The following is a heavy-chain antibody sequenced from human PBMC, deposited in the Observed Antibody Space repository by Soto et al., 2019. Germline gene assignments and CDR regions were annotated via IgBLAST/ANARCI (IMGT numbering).Heavy chain of an antibody. D-gene: IGHD6-6*01. CDR3: ARVGFIAARPVGLPPEKNSIDY. J-gene: IGHJ4*02. CDR2: IKHSRSEI. V-gene: IGHV3-7*01. CDR1: VFTFSSYW. Sequence: QPGGSLRLSCAASVFTFSSYWMSWVRQAPGKGLEWVANIKHSRSEIYYADSVKGRFTISRDNAKNSLYLQMNSLRAEDTAVYYCARVGFIAARPVGLPPEKNSIDYWGQGTLVTVSS.